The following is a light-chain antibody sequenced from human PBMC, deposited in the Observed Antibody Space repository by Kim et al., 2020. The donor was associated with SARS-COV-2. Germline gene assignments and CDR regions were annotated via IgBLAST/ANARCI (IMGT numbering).Light chain of an antibody. V-gene: IGKV1-16*02. Sequence: DIQMTQSPSSLSASVGDRITITCRASQGIYNYLAWFQKKPGKAPKSLIYDASSLQSGVPSKFRGSGSGTDFTLTINNLQPEDFATYYCQQYNAYPPTFGGGTKVEI. J-gene: IGKJ4*01. CDR2: DAS. CDR3: QQYNAYPPT. CDR1: QGIYNY.